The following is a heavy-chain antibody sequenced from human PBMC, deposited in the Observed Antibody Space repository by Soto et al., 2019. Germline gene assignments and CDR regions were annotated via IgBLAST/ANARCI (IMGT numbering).Heavy chain of an antibody. CDR2: LSVGGDRT. D-gene: IGHD5-12*01. CDR3: AKWAGYGDS. CDR1: GFTFSTNS. Sequence: PGGSLRLSCAAFGFTFSTNSMAWVRQSPGKGLEWVSGLSVGGDRTFYLESLKGRYTISSATSKNVVYLQMDSLRADDAAVYFFAKWAGYGDSWGQGTLVTVSS. J-gene: IGHJ5*01. V-gene: IGHV3-23*01.